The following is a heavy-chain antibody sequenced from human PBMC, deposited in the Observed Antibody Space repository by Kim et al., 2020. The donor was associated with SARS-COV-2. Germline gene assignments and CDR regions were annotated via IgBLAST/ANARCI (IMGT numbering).Heavy chain of an antibody. CDR2: ISWNSGSI. D-gene: IGHD3-10*01. CDR1: GFTFDDYA. J-gene: IGHJ6*02. Sequence: GGSLRLSCAASGFTFDDYAMHWVRQAPGKGLEWVSGISWNSGSIGYADSVKGRFTISRDNAKNSLYLQMNSLRAEDTALYYCAKDMRAYYYGSGSYYSYYYGMDVWGQGTTVTVSS. V-gene: IGHV3-9*01. CDR3: AKDMRAYYYGSGSYYSYYYGMDV.